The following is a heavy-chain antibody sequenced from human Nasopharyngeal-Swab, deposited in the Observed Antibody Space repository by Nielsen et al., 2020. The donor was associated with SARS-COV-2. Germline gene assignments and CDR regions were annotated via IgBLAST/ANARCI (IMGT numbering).Heavy chain of an antibody. V-gene: IGHV4-39*01. Sequence: WIRQPPGKGLEWTGSIYYSGSTYYNPSLKSRVTISVDTSKNQFSLKLSSVTAADTAVYYCASGRLRFLEWPAEGEFYYYYGMDVWGQGTTVTVSS. CDR3: ASGRLRFLEWPAEGEFYYYYGMDV. CDR2: IYYSGST. D-gene: IGHD3-3*01. J-gene: IGHJ6*02.